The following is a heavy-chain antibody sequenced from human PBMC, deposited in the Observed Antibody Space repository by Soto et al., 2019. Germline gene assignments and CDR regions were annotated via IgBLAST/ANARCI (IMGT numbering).Heavy chain of an antibody. CDR3: AREDYSNFDY. Sequence: GGSLRLSCAASGFTFSSYSMNWVRQAPGKGLEWVSSISSSSSYIYSADSVKGRFTISRDNAKNSLYLQMNSLRAEDTAVYYCAREDYSNFDYWGQGTLVTVSS. J-gene: IGHJ4*02. V-gene: IGHV3-21*01. D-gene: IGHD4-4*01. CDR1: GFTFSSYS. CDR2: ISSSSSYI.